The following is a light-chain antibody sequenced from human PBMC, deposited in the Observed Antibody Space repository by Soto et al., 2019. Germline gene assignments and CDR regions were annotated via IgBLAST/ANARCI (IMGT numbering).Light chain of an antibody. V-gene: IGKV3-20*01. CDR3: QQHGNSPFVA. CDR1: QSVSNSY. CDR2: GAS. J-gene: IGKJ1*01. Sequence: EIVLTQSPGTLSLSPGESAPLSCRASQSVSNSYLAWYQQKPGQAPRLLIYGASNRAFGIPDRFSGSGSGTDFALTISRLEPEDFAVYYCQQHGNSPFVAFGKGTKVDIK.